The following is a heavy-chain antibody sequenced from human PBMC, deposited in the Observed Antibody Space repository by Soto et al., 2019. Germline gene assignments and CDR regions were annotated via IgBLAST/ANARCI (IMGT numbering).Heavy chain of an antibody. J-gene: IGHJ4*02. CDR1: GGSISSGDYF. Sequence: QVQLQESGPGLVKPSQTLSLTCTVSGGSISSGDYFWSWIRQPPGKGLEWIGYIYYSGNTYYNPSLKSRIIISVDTSKNQFSLKLSSVTAADTAVYYCASFGLGVVIRENYFDSWGQGTLVTVSS. D-gene: IGHD3-3*01. V-gene: IGHV4-30-4*01. CDR3: ASFGLGVVIRENYFDS. CDR2: IYYSGNT.